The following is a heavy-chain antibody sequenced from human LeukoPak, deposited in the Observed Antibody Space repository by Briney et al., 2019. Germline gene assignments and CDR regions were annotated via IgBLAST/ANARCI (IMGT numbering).Heavy chain of an antibody. CDR2: IHTSGMT. CDR1: GGSISGYY. D-gene: IGHD6-13*01. CDR3: VRGGSAASAVFDY. V-gene: IGHV4-4*07. Sequence: PSETLSLTCTVSGGSISGYYWSWIRQPAGEGLQYIGHIHTSGMTNYNPSLKSRVTMPVDTSKNQFYLKVTSVTASDTAVYYCVRGGSAASAVFDYWGQGALVTVSS. J-gene: IGHJ4*02.